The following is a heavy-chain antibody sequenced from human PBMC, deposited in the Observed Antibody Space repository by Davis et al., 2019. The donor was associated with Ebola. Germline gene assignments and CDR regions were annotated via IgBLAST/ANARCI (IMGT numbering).Heavy chain of an antibody. J-gene: IGHJ4*02. D-gene: IGHD1-1*01. Sequence: PGGSLRLSCAASGFTFSSYAMHWVRQAPGKGLEWVAVISYDGSNKYSADSVKGRFTISRDNSKNTLYLQMNSLRAEDTAVYYCAKDDGWNDPHYFDYWGQGTLVTVSS. CDR2: ISYDGSNK. CDR3: AKDDGWNDPHYFDY. V-gene: IGHV3-30-3*01. CDR1: GFTFSSYA.